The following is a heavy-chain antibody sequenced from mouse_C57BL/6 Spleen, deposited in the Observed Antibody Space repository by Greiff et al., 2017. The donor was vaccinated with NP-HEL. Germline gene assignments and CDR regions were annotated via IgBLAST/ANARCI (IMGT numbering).Heavy chain of an antibody. CDR1: GYAFSSSW. Sequence: QVQLQQSGPELVKPGASAKISCKASGYAFSSSWMNWVKQRPGKGLEWIGRIYPGDGDTNYNGKFKGKATLTADKSSSTAYMQLSSLTSEDSAVYFCARKDGNYNAMDYWGQGTSVTVSS. CDR2: IYPGDGDT. V-gene: IGHV1-82*01. J-gene: IGHJ4*01. CDR3: ARKDGNYNAMDY. D-gene: IGHD2-1*01.